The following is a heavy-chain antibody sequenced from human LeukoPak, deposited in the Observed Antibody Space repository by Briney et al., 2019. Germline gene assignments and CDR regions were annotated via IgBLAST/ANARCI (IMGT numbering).Heavy chain of an antibody. Sequence: QPGGSLRLSCAASGFTFSSYWMTRVRQAPGKGLEWAANINQDGSENYYVDSLKGRFTISRDNVKNSLYLQMNSLRAEDTAVYYCARLLGKAVDYWGQGTLVTVSS. D-gene: IGHD7-27*01. CDR2: INQDGSEN. V-gene: IGHV3-7*01. CDR1: GFTFSSYW. CDR3: ARLLGKAVDY. J-gene: IGHJ4*02.